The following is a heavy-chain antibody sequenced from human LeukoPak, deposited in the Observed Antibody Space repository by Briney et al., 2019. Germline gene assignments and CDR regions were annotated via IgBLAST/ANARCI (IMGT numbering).Heavy chain of an antibody. D-gene: IGHD3-9*01. CDR2: IYHSGST. Sequence: SQTLSLTCAVSGGSISSGGYSWSWIRQPPGKGLEWIGYIYHSGSTYYNPSLKSRVTISVDRSKNQFSLKLSSVTAADTAVYYCARGLDILSYFDYWGQGTLVTVSS. J-gene: IGHJ4*02. V-gene: IGHV4-30-2*01. CDR1: GGSISSGGYS. CDR3: ARGLDILSYFDY.